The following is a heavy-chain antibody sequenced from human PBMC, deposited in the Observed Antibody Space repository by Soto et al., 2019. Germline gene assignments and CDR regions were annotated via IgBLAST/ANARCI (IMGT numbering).Heavy chain of an antibody. CDR3: ARQPDF. CDR1: GGSFSGYY. J-gene: IGHJ4*02. Sequence: PSETLSLTCAVYGGSFSGYYWSWIRQPPGKGLEWIGEINHSGSTNYNPSLKSRVTISVDTSKNQFSLKLSSVTAADTAVYYCARQPDFWSRGTAVTVSS. D-gene: IGHD3-3*01. V-gene: IGHV4-34*01. CDR2: INHSGST.